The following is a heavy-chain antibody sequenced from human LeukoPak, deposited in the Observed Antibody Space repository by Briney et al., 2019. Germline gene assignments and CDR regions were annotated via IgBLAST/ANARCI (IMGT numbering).Heavy chain of an antibody. Sequence: SETLFLTCTVTGGSVSSNYAWAWIRQSPGKGLECIGYIYESVKTYYNPSLRSRVAMSVDTSKNQFSLTLRSVTAADTAVYYCARPYSSDWYFDYWGQGILVTVSS. V-gene: IGHV4-39*01. D-gene: IGHD6-13*01. CDR2: IYESVKT. CDR3: ARPYSSDWYFDY. J-gene: IGHJ4*02. CDR1: GGSVSSNYA.